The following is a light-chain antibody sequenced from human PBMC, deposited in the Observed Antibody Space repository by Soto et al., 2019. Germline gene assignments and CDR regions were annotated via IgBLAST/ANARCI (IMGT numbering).Light chain of an antibody. CDR1: NSNIASNT. CDR2: YNN. Sequence: QSVLTQAPSVSGTPGQRVSISCSGSNSNIASNTVNWYQHLPGTAPKLLIYYNNQRPSGVPDRFSGSKSGTSASLAISGLQSEDESDYYCAAWDDTLKRYVFGTGTKVTVL. CDR3: AAWDDTLKRYV. J-gene: IGLJ1*01. V-gene: IGLV1-44*01.